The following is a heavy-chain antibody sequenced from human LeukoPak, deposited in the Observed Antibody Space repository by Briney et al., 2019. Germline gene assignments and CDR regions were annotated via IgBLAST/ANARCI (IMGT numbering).Heavy chain of an antibody. J-gene: IGHJ5*02. D-gene: IGHD4-11*01. CDR1: GGSISSYY. Sequence: SETLSLTCTVSGGSISSYYWSWIRQPPGKGLEWIGYIYYSGSTNYNPSLKSRVTISVDPSKNQFSLKLSSVTAADTAVYYCARLDYRNWFDPWGQGTLVTVSS. CDR3: ARLDYRNWFDP. V-gene: IGHV4-59*08. CDR2: IYYSGST.